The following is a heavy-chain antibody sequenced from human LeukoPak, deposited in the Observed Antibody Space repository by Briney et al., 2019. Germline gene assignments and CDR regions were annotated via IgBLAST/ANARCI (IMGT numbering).Heavy chain of an antibody. D-gene: IGHD2-2*02. CDR2: ISGSGGST. CDR3: AKVGYCSSTSCYREIGY. CDR1: GFTFSSYA. Sequence: GGSLRLSCAAPGFTFSSYAMSWVRQAPGKGLEWVSAISGSGGSTYYADSVKGRFTISRDNSKNTLYLQMNSLRAEDTAVYYCAKVGYCSSTSCYREIGYWGQGTLVTVSS. V-gene: IGHV3-23*01. J-gene: IGHJ4*02.